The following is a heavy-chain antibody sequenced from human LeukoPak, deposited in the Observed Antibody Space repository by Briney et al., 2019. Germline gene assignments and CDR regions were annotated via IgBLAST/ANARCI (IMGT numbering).Heavy chain of an antibody. CDR3: ARDTYYYDSSGYKPLDY. V-gene: IGHV4-38-2*02. Sequence: SETLSLTCTVSGYSISNGYYWGWIRRPPGKGLEWIGTTYHSGTSYYNPSLKSRVTMSVDTSKNQFSLKLSSVTAADTAVYYCARDTYYYDSSGYKPLDYWGQGTLVTVSS. J-gene: IGHJ4*02. D-gene: IGHD3-22*01. CDR1: GYSISNGYY. CDR2: TYHSGTS.